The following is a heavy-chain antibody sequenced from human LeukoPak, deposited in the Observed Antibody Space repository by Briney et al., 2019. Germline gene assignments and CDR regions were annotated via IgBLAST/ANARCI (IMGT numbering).Heavy chain of an antibody. D-gene: IGHD2-15*01. V-gene: IGHV3-9*01. J-gene: IGHJ4*02. CDR1: GFTFDDYA. Sequence: GGSLRLSCAASGFTFDDYAMHWVRQAPGKGLEWVSGISWNSGSIGYADSVKGRFTISRDNAKNSLYLQMNSLRAEDTALYYCAKDTLNCSGGSCSPWYWGQGTLVTVSS. CDR2: ISWNSGSI. CDR3: AKDTLNCSGGSCSPWY.